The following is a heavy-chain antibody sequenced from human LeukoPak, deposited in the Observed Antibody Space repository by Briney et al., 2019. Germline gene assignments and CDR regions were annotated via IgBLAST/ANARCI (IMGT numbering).Heavy chain of an antibody. CDR2: ISYSGST. V-gene: IGHV4-59*01. Sequence: SETLSLTCSVSGGSINSYYWSWIRQPPGKGLEWIGYISYSGSTNYNPSLKSRVTISVDTSKNQFSLKLSSVTAADTAVYYCARGITMVRGVIHPFDYWGQGTLVTVSS. CDR3: ARGITMVRGVIHPFDY. J-gene: IGHJ4*02. D-gene: IGHD3-10*01. CDR1: GGSINSYY.